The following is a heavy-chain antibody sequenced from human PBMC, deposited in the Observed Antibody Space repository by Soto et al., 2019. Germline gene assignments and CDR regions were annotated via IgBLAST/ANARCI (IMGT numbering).Heavy chain of an antibody. V-gene: IGHV4-4*02. Sequence: SETLSLTCAVSSGSISSSNWWSWVRQPPGKGLEWIGEIYHSGSTNYNPSLKSRVTISVDKSKNQFSLKLSSVTAADTAVYYCARYGYCSGGSCYSGEHNWFEPWGQGTLVTVSS. CDR1: SGSISSSNW. J-gene: IGHJ5*02. D-gene: IGHD2-15*01. CDR3: ARYGYCSGGSCYSGEHNWFEP. CDR2: IYHSGST.